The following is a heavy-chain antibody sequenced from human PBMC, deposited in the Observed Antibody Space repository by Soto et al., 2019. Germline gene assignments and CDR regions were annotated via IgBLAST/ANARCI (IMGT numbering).Heavy chain of an antibody. J-gene: IGHJ5*02. CDR3: ARSPYYYDSSRWENWFDP. CDR1: GYTFTGYY. V-gene: IGHV1-2*04. D-gene: IGHD3-22*01. CDR2: INPNSGGT. Sequence: ASVKVSCKASGYTFTGYYMHWVRQAPGQGLEWMGWINPNSGGTNYAQKFQGWVTMTRDTSISTAYMELSRLRSDDTAVYYCARSPYYYDSSRWENWFDPWGQGTLVTV.